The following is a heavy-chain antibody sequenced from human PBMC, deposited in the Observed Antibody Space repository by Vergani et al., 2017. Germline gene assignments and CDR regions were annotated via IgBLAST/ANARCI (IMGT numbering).Heavy chain of an antibody. J-gene: IGHJ6*02. V-gene: IGHV4-59*01. Sequence: QVQLQESGPGLVKPSETLSLTCTVSGGSISSYYWSWIRQPPGKGLEWIGYIYYSGSTNYNPSLESRVTISVDTSKNQFSLKLSSVTAADTAVYYCARADSSSWYYYYYGMDVWGQGTTVTVSS. CDR2: IYYSGST. CDR3: ARADSSSWYYYYYGMDV. CDR1: GGSISSYY. D-gene: IGHD6-13*01.